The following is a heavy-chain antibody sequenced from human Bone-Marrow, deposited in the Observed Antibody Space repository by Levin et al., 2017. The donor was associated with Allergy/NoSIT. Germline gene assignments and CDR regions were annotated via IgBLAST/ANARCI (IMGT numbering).Heavy chain of an antibody. V-gene: IGHV3-30*18. CDR1: GFTFENHG. J-gene: IGHJ4*02. CDR2: SSYDGSDE. CDR3: AKTGGNHRHEFDS. D-gene: IGHD1-1*01. Sequence: GGSLRLSCVGSGFTFENHGIHWVRQAPGKGLEWVSVSSYDGSDEYYGESVRGRITMSRDNSKNTVFLQIDTVRPDDTALYYCAKTGGNHRHEFDSWGQGILVTVSS.